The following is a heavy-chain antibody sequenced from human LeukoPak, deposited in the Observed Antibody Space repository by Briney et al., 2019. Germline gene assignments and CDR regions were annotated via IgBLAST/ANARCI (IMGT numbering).Heavy chain of an antibody. V-gene: IGHV4-59*02. CDR2: IYYSGAT. CDR3: ARSTNYYYFYLDV. J-gene: IGHJ6*03. Sequence: PSETLSLTCSVSGGSVNRYYWSWIRQPPGKGLEWIGFIYYSGATNYSPSLESRVTISIDTSRNQFSLRLTSVTAADTAVYFCARSTNYYYFYLDVWGRGTTVTVS. CDR1: GGSVNRYY.